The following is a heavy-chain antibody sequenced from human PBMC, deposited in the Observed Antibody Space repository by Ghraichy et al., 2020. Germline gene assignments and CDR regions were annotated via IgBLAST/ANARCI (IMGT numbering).Heavy chain of an antibody. CDR2: ISYVGST. V-gene: IGHV4-34*01. CDR1: GGSFSSYY. CDR3: ARRETRYLTYNGNPRYVFDV. Sequence: SETLSLTCGVYGGSFSSYYWTWIRQPPGKGLEWIGEISYVGSTNHNPSLKSRVTMSVDTSKNQFSLKLTSVTAADTAVYYCARRETRYLTYNGNPRYVFDVWGQGTMVSVSS. J-gene: IGHJ3*01. D-gene: IGHD5-24*01.